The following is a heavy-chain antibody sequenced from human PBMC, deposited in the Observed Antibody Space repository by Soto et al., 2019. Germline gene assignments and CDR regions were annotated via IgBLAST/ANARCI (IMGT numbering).Heavy chain of an antibody. CDR1: GFTFSSYA. CDR2: ISDSGGNT. J-gene: IGHJ1*01. CDR3: GREDRYCSGCSCYLSSQYFHH. V-gene: IGHV3-23*01. Sequence: EVQLLDSGGGWVQPGGPLRLSCAASGFTFSSYAMSWVRQAPGKGLEWVSVISDSGGNTNYAVSVKGRFTISRDNSKYTLFLLMSSRSAEDAAVYYCGREDRYCSGCSCYLSSQYFHHWGQSTLVTVSA. D-gene: IGHD2-15*01.